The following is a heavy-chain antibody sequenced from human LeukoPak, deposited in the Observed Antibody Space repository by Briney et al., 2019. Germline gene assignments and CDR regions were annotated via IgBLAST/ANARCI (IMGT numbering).Heavy chain of an antibody. V-gene: IGHV4-59*01. CDR1: GGSISSYY. J-gene: IGHJ4*02. D-gene: IGHD1-14*01. CDR3: ARGIRTPSDY. Sequence: SETLSLTCTVSGGSISSYYWSWIRQPPGKGLEWIGYIYYSGSTNYNPSLKSRVTISVDTSKNQFSLKLSSVTAADTAVYYCARGIRTPSDYWGQGTLVTVSS. CDR2: IYYSGST.